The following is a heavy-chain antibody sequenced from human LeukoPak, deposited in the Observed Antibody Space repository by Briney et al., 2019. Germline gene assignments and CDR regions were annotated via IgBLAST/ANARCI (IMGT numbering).Heavy chain of an antibody. V-gene: IGHV1-18*01. CDR2: ISVYNGNT. D-gene: IGHD5-12*01. J-gene: IGHJ4*02. CDR3: ARDEGSGYDSLDY. CDR1: GYTFSNYG. Sequence: ASVKVSCKASGYTFSNYGFSWVRQAPGQGLEWMGWISVYNGNTNYAQKFQGRVTMTTDTSTRTAFTELRSLRSDDTAVYFCARDEGSGYDSLDYWGQGTLVTVSS.